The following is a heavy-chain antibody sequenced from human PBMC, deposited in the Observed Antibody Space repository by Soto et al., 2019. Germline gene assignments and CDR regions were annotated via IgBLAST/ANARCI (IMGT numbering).Heavy chain of an antibody. V-gene: IGHV1-69*06. CDR1: GGTFSSYA. J-gene: IGHJ4*02. CDR2: IIPIFGTA. D-gene: IGHD4-17*01. CDR3: ARDPTTVVTPLPRGY. Sequence: QVQLVQSGAEVKKPGSSVKVSCKASGGTFSSYAISWVRQAPGQGLEWMGGIIPIFGTANYAQKFQGRVTITADKSTCTAYMELSSLRSDDTAVYYCARDPTTVVTPLPRGYWGQGTLVTVSS.